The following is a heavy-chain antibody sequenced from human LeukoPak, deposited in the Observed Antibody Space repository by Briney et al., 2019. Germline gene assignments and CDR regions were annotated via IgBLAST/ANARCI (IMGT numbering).Heavy chain of an antibody. CDR2: IRSKANSYAT. CDR1: GXTFSGSA. J-gene: IGHJ4*02. D-gene: IGHD6-19*01. V-gene: IGHV3-73*01. Sequence: GGSLRLSCAASGXTFSGSAMHWVRQASGKGLEWVGRIRSKANSYATAYAASVKGRFTISRDDSKNTAYLQMNSLKTEDTAVYYCTRHGTPGIAVAGGNSDYWGQGTLVTVSS. CDR3: TRHGTPGIAVAGGNSDY.